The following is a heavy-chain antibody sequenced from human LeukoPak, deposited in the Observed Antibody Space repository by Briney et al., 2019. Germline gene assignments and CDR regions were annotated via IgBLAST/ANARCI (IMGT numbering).Heavy chain of an antibody. CDR3: AKPYYYGSRSYMDY. CDR1: GFTFSSYG. Sequence: PGGSLRLSCAASGFTFSSYGMHWVRQAPGKGLEWVAVISYDGSNTTYADSVKGRVTIPSENSKNMLYLQMTSLRPETTAMHGCAKPYYYGSRSYMDYWGQGTLVTVSS. D-gene: IGHD3-10*01. J-gene: IGHJ4*02. V-gene: IGHV3-30*18. CDR2: ISYDGSNT.